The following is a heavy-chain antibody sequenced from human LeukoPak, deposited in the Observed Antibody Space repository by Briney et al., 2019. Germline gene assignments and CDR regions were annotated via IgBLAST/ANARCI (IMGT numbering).Heavy chain of an antibody. CDR1: GFTFSSYS. CDR2: TSSSSSYI. J-gene: IGHJ6*02. Sequence: GGSLRLSCAASGFTFSSYSMNWVRQAPGKGLEWVSSTSSSSSYIYYADSVKGRFTISRDNAKNSLYLQMNCLRAEDTAVYYCARGPHSGYDDYYYYYGMDVWGQGTTVTVSS. D-gene: IGHD5-12*01. V-gene: IGHV3-21*01. CDR3: ARGPHSGYDDYYYYYGMDV.